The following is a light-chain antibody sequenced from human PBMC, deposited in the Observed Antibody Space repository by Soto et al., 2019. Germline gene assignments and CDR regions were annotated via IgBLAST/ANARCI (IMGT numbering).Light chain of an antibody. J-gene: IGKJ1*01. Sequence: QMTQSPSTLSASVGDRVTITCRASQSISSWLAWYQQKPGKAPKLLIYDASSLESGVPSRFSGSGSGTEFTLTISSLQPDDFATYYCQQYNSYWTFGQGTKVDIK. CDR3: QQYNSYWT. V-gene: IGKV1-5*01. CDR2: DAS. CDR1: QSISSW.